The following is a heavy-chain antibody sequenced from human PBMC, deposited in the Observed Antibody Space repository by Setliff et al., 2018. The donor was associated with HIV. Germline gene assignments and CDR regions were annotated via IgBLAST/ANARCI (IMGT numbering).Heavy chain of an antibody. CDR2: IIPIFGTG. Sequence: SVKVSCKASGYTFTNYDINWVRQATGQGLEWMGRIIPIFGTGNHAQKFQGRVTITADESTTTAYMELSSLRSEDTAVYYCVRVTSSSTGYNYYYGMDVWGQGTKVTVSS. V-gene: IGHV1-69*13. D-gene: IGHD6-6*01. J-gene: IGHJ6*02. CDR1: GYTFTNYD. CDR3: VRVTSSSTGYNYYYGMDV.